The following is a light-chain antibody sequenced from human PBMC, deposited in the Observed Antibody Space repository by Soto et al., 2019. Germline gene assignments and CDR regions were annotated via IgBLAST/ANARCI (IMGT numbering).Light chain of an antibody. CDR2: GAS. CDR1: QSVSSSY. Sequence: EIVLTQSPGTLSLSPGERATLSCRAIQSVSSSYLTWFQLKPGQAPRLLIYGASTRATGIPDRFSGSGSGTDFTLTISRLEPEDFAVYYCQQYGSSPPITFGQGTKVDIK. V-gene: IGKV3-20*01. CDR3: QQYGSSPPIT. J-gene: IGKJ1*01.